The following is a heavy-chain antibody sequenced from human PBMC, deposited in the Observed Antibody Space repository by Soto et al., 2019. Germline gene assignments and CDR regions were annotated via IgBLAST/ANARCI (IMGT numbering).Heavy chain of an antibody. D-gene: IGHD5-12*01. CDR1: GGSISSGGYY. Sequence: SETLSLTCTVSGGSISSGGYYWSWIRQHPGKGLEWIGYIYYSGSTYYNPSLKSRVTISVDTSKNQFSLKLSSVTAADTAVYYCAREGRDGYNLLDYWGQGTLVTVSS. CDR3: AREGRDGYNLLDY. V-gene: IGHV4-31*03. CDR2: IYYSGST. J-gene: IGHJ4*02.